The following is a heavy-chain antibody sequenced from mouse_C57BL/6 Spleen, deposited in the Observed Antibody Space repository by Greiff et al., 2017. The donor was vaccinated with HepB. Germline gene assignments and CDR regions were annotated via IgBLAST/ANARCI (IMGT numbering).Heavy chain of an antibody. CDR3: ARGNLLSLFDY. D-gene: IGHD2-10*01. J-gene: IGHJ2*01. Sequence: EVKVVESEGGLVQPGSSMKLSCTASGFTFSDYYMAWVRQVPEKGLEWVANINYDGSSTYYLDSLKSRFIISRDNAKNILYLQMSSLKSEDTATYYCARGNLLSLFDYWGQGTTLTVSS. V-gene: IGHV5-16*01. CDR2: INYDGSST. CDR1: GFTFSDYY.